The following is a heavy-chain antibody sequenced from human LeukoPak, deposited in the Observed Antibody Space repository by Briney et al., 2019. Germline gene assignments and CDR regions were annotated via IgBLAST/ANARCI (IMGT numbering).Heavy chain of an antibody. CDR1: GGSISSGSYY. D-gene: IGHD6-13*01. CDR3: AREVAAAGSPAADY. V-gene: IGHV4-61*02. CDR2: IYTSGST. J-gene: IGHJ4*02. Sequence: SQTLSLTCTVSGGSISSGSYYWSWIRQPAGKGLEWIGRIYTSGSTNYNPSLKSRVTISVDTSKNQFSLKLSSVTAADTAVYYCAREVAAAGSPAADYWGQGTLVTVSS.